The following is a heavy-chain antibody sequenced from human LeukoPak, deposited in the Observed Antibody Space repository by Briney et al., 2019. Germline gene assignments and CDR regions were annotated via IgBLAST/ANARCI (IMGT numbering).Heavy chain of an antibody. J-gene: IGHJ5*02. CDR2: ISGSGGST. V-gene: IGHV3-23*01. CDR1: GFTFSSYA. Sequence: TGGSLRLSCAASGFTFSSYAMSWVRQAPGKGLEWVSAISGSGGSTYYADSVKGRFTISRDNSKSTLYLQMNSLRAEDTAVYYCAKSWRPAAISDWFDPWGQGTLVTVSS. D-gene: IGHD2-2*02. CDR3: AKSWRPAAISDWFDP.